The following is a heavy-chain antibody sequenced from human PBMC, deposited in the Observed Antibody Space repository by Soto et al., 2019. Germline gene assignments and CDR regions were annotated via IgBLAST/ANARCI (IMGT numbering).Heavy chain of an antibody. CDR1: GYTFTSYG. Sequence: GDSLKVSCKASGYTFTSYGISWVRQAPEQGLEWMGWNSAYNGNTNYAQKLQGRVTMTTDTSTSTAYMELRSLRSDDTAVYYCARDPGSPRGIAVYAMGYYYYYGMDVWGQGTTVTVSS. CDR3: ARDPGSPRGIAVYAMGYYYYYGMDV. CDR2: NSAYNGNT. D-gene: IGHD2-8*01. V-gene: IGHV1-18*04. J-gene: IGHJ6*02.